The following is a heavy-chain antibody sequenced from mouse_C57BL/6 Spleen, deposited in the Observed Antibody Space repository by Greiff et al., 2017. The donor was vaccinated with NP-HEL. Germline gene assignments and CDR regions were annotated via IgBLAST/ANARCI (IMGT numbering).Heavy chain of an antibody. V-gene: IGHV7-3*01. Sequence: EVQLVESGGGLVQPGGSLSLSCAASGFTFTDYYMSWVRQPPGKALEWLGFIRNKANGYTTEYSASVKGRFTISRDNSQSILYLQMNALRAEDSATYYCARSPITTVGDYWGQGTTLTVSS. D-gene: IGHD1-1*01. CDR1: GFTFTDYY. CDR2: IRNKANGYTT. J-gene: IGHJ2*01. CDR3: ARSPITTVGDY.